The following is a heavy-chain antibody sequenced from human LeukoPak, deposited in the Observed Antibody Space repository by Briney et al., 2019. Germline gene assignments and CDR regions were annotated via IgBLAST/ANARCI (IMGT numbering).Heavy chain of an antibody. CDR1: GGSISSYY. J-gene: IGHJ4*02. CDR3: ARDLPWGTAMTP. Sequence: PSETLSLTCTVSGGSISSYYWSWIRQPPGKGLEWIGYIYYSGSTNYNPSLKSRVTISVDTSKNQFSLKLSSVTAADTAVYYCARDLPWGTAMTPWGQGTLVTVSS. D-gene: IGHD5-18*01. V-gene: IGHV4-59*01. CDR2: IYYSGST.